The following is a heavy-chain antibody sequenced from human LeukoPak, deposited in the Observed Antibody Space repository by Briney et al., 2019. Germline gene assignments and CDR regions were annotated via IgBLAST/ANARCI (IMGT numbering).Heavy chain of an antibody. V-gene: IGHV3-21*01. D-gene: IGHD2-2*01. J-gene: IGHJ4*02. Sequence: PGGSLRLSCAASGFTFSTYTMNWVRQVPGKGLEWVSSISSSSSYIYFPDSVKDRFTISRDNAKNSLYLHMDSLRAEDTAVYYCARYYCNSTSCHYFDYWGQGTLVTVSS. CDR2: ISSSSSYI. CDR1: GFTFSTYT. CDR3: ARYYCNSTSCHYFDY.